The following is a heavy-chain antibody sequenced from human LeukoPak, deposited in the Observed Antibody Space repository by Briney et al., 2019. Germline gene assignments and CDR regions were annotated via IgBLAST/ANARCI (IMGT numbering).Heavy chain of an antibody. CDR2: IKQDGSEK. V-gene: IGHV3-7*05. CDR1: GFTFSNYW. Sequence: GGSLRLSCAASGFTFSNYWMIWVRQAPGKGLERVGNIKQDGSEKRYADSVRGRFSISRDNAQTSLYLQMNSLRAEDTAVYYCARASDPWLQLTWGQGTLVTVPS. CDR3: ARASDPWLQLT. J-gene: IGHJ5*02. D-gene: IGHD5-24*01.